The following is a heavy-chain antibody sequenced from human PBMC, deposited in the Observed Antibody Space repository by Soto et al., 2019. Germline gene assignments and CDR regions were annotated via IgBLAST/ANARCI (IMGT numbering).Heavy chain of an antibody. CDR3: ARSFVVVAATARTYYYYGMDV. D-gene: IGHD2-15*01. Sequence: HGESLKISCKGSGYSFTSYLIGWVRQMPGKGLEWMGIIYPGDSDTRYSPSFQGQVTISADKSISTAYLQWSSLKASDTAMYYCARSFVVVAATARTYYYYGMDVWGQGTTVTVSS. CDR1: GYSFTSYL. CDR2: IYPGDSDT. J-gene: IGHJ6*02. V-gene: IGHV5-51*01.